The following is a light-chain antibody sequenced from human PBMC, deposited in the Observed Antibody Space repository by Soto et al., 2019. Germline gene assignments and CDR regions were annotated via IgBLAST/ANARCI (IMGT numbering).Light chain of an antibody. J-gene: IGLJ3*02. V-gene: IGLV2-18*02. CDR3: SSYTGSGALL. Sequence: QSALTQPPSVSGSPGQSVTISCTGTSSDVGTYNRVSWYQQPPGTAPKLMIYEVSNRPSGVPDRFSGSKSGNTASLTISGRQAEDEADYYCSSYTGSGALLFGGGTKLTVL. CDR1: SSDVGTYNR. CDR2: EVS.